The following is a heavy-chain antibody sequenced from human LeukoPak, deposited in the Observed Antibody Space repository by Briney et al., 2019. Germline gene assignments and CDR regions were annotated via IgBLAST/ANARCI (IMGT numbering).Heavy chain of an antibody. V-gene: IGHV3-7*01. CDR2: IKQDGSEK. CDR3: ARGHFYDSSGPYYFDY. D-gene: IGHD3-22*01. Sequence: GGSLRLSCAASGFTFSSYWMSWVRQAPGKGLEWVANIKQDGSEKYYVDSVKGRFTISRDNAKNSLYLQMNSLRAEDTAVYYCARGHFYDSSGPYYFDYWGQGTLVTVSS. CDR1: GFTFSSYW. J-gene: IGHJ4*02.